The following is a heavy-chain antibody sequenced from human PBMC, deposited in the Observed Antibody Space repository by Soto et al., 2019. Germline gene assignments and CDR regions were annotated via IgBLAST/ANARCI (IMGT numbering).Heavy chain of an antibody. D-gene: IGHD1-1*01. Sequence: QLQLQESGPGLVKPSETLSLTCNASGGSITSSGSAWGWIRQSPGKGLEWIGTIDYSGNIYYIPSLKTLITISVDTSKNQISLKLSSVTAAYTAVYYCARHIHNQGCEYYFDSWGQGTLVTVSS. CDR3: ARHIHNQGCEYYFDS. CDR2: IDYSGNI. V-gene: IGHV4-39*01. CDR1: GGSITSSGSA. J-gene: IGHJ4*02.